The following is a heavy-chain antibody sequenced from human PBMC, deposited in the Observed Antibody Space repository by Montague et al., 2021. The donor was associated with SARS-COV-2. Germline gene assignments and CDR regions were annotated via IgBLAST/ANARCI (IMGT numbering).Heavy chain of an antibody. J-gene: IGHJ6*02. CDR3: AKDSYYYGLGYGMDV. D-gene: IGHD3-10*01. Sequence: SLRLSWAASGFTFSNSATNWVRQAPGKGLEWVSGSSGSDGGTHYADSVKGRFTISRDNSKNVLYLQMNSLRAEDTALYYCAKDSYYYGLGYGMDVWGQGTTVTVSS. CDR2: SSGSDGGT. CDR1: GFTFSNSA. V-gene: IGHV3-23*01.